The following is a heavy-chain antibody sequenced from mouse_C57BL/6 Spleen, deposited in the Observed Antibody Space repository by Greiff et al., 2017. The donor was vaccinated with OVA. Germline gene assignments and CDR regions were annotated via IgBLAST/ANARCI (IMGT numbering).Heavy chain of an antibody. D-gene: IGHD2-4*01. CDR3: AKIDYDVGYAMDY. V-gene: IGHV2-5*01. J-gene: IGHJ4*01. CDR2: IWRGGST. Sequence: QVQLQQSGPGLVQPSQSLSITCTVSGFSLTSYGVHWVRQSPGKGLEWLGVIWRGGSTDYNAAFMSRLSITKDNSKIQVFFKMNSLQADDTAIYYCAKIDYDVGYAMDYWGQGTSVTVSS. CDR1: GFSLTSYG.